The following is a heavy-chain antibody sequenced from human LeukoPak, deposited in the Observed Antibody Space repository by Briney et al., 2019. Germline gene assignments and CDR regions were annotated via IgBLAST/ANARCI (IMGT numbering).Heavy chain of an antibody. V-gene: IGHV3-33*01. CDR3: ATEKLELAIDY. CDR1: RFTFSSYG. CDR2: IWYDGSNK. J-gene: IGHJ4*02. Sequence: GGSLRLSCAASRFTFSSYGMHWVRQAPGKGLEWVAVIWYDGSNKYYADSVKGRFTISRDNSKNTLYLQMNSLRAEDTAVYYCATEKLELAIDYWGQGTLVTVSS. D-gene: IGHD1-7*01.